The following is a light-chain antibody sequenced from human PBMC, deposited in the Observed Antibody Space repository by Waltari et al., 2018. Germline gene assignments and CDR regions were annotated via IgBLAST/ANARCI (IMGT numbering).Light chain of an antibody. CDR3: MQGSSWPVT. CDR2: KVS. Sequence: AVMTQSLLSLPVTLGQPSSISCKSNHSLVFRDGSTYLNWFHLSPGQSPRRLLQKVSSRDTGVPDRSSGSGSGTEFTLKISRVEADDGGIFCGMQGSSWPVTCGPGTRVDI. CDR1: HSLVFRDGSTY. V-gene: IGKV2-30*01. J-gene: IGKJ3*01.